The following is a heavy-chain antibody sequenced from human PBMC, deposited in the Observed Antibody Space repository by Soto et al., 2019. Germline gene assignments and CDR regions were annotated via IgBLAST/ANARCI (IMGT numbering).Heavy chain of an antibody. Sequence: GESLKISCKGSGYSFTNYWIGWVRQMPVKGLEWMGIIFPGDSDTKYSPSFQGQVTISADKSSSTAYLQWSSLKASDTAMYYCARDAGGVHYFDYWGQGTLVTVSS. CDR1: GYSFTNYW. D-gene: IGHD1-26*01. J-gene: IGHJ4*02. V-gene: IGHV5-51*01. CDR2: IFPGDSDT. CDR3: ARDAGGVHYFDY.